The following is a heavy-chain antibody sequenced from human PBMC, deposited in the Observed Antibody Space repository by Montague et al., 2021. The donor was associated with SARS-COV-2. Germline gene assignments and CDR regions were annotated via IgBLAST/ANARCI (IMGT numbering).Heavy chain of an antibody. CDR3: ARAVVGATTATIES. J-gene: IGHJ4*02. CDR2: MHSSGRT. Sequence: SETLSLTCSVSGGSINNYFWSWIRQSPGKGLEWVGYMHSSGRTAXNPSLKSRVIISVDTSKTQISLKLSSVSAADTALYYCARAVVGATTATIESWGQGTLVTVSS. V-gene: IGHV4-59*01. CDR1: GGSINNYF. D-gene: IGHD1-1*01.